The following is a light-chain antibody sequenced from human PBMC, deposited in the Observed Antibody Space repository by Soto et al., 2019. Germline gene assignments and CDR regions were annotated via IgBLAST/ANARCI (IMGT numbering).Light chain of an antibody. CDR3: KQHGSSPQT. V-gene: IGKV3-11*01. CDR1: QSVSSY. CDR2: DAS. J-gene: IGKJ1*01. Sequence: EIVLTQSPATLSLSPGERATLSCRASQSVSSYLAWYQQKPGQAPRLLIYDASNRATGIQARFSGSGSGTEFTLTIRSLQSEDFAVYYCKQHGSSPQTFGQGTKVDIK.